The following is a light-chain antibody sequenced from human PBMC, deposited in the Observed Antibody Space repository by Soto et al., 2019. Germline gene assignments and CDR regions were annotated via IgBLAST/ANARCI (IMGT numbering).Light chain of an antibody. Sequence: NFMLTQPHSVSESPGKTVTISCTRSSGSIASNYVQWYQQRPGSSPTTVIDDDNQRPSGVPDRFSGSIGSSSYSASLTISVMKTEEEADSYCQSYDSSKPVVFGGGNK. CDR2: DDN. J-gene: IGLJ2*01. CDR3: QSYDSSKPVV. V-gene: IGLV6-57*01. CDR1: SGSIASNY.